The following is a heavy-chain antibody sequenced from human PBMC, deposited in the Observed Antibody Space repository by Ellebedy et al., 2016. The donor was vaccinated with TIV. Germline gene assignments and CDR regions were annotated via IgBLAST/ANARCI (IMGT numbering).Heavy chain of an antibody. D-gene: IGHD1-26*01. CDR2: ISSSSSYI. CDR3: ARGWATLNYFDY. V-gene: IGHV3-21*01. CDR1: GFTFSSYS. J-gene: IGHJ4*02. Sequence: GGSLRLSXAASGFTFSSYSMNWVRQAPGKGLEWVSSISSSSSYIYYADSVKGRFTISRDNAKNSLYLQMNSLRAEDTAVYYCARGWATLNYFDYWGQGTLVTVSS.